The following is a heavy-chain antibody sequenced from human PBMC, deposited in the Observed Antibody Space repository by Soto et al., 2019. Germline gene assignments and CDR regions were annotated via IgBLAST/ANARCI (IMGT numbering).Heavy chain of an antibody. CDR3: ARDLWGDAFDI. J-gene: IGHJ3*02. Sequence: ASVKVSCNASGYTFTGYYVHWVRQAPGQGLEWMGWINPNSGGTNYAQKFQGWVTMTRDTSISTAYMELSRLRSDDTAVYYCARDLWGDAFDIWGQGTMVTVSS. V-gene: IGHV1-2*04. CDR1: GYTFTGYY. D-gene: IGHD7-27*01. CDR2: INPNSGGT.